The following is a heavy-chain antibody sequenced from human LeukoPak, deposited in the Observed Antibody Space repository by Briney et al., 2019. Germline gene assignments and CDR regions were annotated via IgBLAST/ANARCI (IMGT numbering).Heavy chain of an antibody. CDR2: IYTSGST. J-gene: IGHJ4*02. D-gene: IGHD5-18*01. V-gene: IGHV4-4*09. Sequence: PSETLSLTCTVSGDSITSHYWGWIRQPPGKGLEWIGYIYTSGSTNYNPSLKSRVTISVDTSKNQFSLKLSSVTAADTAVYYCARHEQQLWPKSPFDYWGQGTLVTVSS. CDR1: GDSITSHY. CDR3: ARHEQQLWPKSPFDY.